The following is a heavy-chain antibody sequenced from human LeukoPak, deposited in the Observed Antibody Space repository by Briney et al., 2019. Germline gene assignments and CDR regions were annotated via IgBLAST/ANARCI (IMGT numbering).Heavy chain of an antibody. CDR2: IRSKAYGGTT. V-gene: IGHV3-49*04. CDR3: ARDRGYDPHYYFDY. D-gene: IGHD5-12*01. Sequence: GGSLRLSCTASGFTFGDYAMTWVRQAPGKGLEWVGFIRSKAYGGTTEYAASVKGRFTISRDDSNSIAYLQMNGLRAEDTAVYYCARDRGYDPHYYFDYWGQGTLVTVSS. CDR1: GFTFGDYA. J-gene: IGHJ4*02.